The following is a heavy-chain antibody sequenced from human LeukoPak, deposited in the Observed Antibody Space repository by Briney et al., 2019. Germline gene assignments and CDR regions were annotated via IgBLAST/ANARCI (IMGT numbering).Heavy chain of an antibody. Sequence: GGSLRLSCAASGFIFSDYYMGWIRQAPGRGLEWISYVTDNGRNIYYPDSVKGRFTMSRDNAKKSLYLQMNSLRAEATAVYSCARDGFRWSWGQGTLVTVSS. V-gene: IGHV3-11*04. CDR1: GFIFSDYY. CDR3: ARDGFRWS. CDR2: VTDNGRNI. D-gene: IGHD5-24*01. J-gene: IGHJ5*02.